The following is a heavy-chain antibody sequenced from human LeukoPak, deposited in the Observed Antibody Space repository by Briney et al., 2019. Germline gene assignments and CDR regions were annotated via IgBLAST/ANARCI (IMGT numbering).Heavy chain of an antibody. CDR3: AKGGSGLGGSWRLDY. D-gene: IGHD1-26*01. CDR1: GFTFSSYA. J-gene: IGHJ4*02. Sequence: PGRSLRLSCAASGFTFSSYAVHRVRQAPGKGLEWVAVISYDGGNKYFGDSVRGRFTISRDNSKNTSYLQMNSLRAEDTAVYYCAKGGSGLGGSWRLDYWGQGTLVTVSS. V-gene: IGHV3-30*18. CDR2: ISYDGGNK.